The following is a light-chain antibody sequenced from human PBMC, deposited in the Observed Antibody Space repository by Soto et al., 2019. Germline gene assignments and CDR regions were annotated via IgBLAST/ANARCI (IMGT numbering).Light chain of an antibody. CDR3: QQYDNLPPFT. Sequence: DIQMTQSPSSLSASVGDRVTITCRASQDIRNSINWYQQKPEKDTKLLIYEASNLVACDPSRFSGSGSGTDFTFPISSLQPEDNATYYCQQYDNLPPFTFGPGTKVDIK. CDR1: QDIRNS. V-gene: IGKV1-33*01. CDR2: EAS. J-gene: IGKJ3*01.